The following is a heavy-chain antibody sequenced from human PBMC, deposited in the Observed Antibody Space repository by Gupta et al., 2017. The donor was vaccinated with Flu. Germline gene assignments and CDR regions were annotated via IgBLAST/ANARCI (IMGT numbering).Heavy chain of an antibody. CDR1: GFPFSSYA. CDR2: ISDSGGST. J-gene: IGHJ4*02. CDR3: AKGYLKVGPDY. Sequence: VQLLESGGGLVQPGGSLRLSCAASGFPFSSYALSWVRQAPGKGLQWVSGISDSGGSTYYADSVKGRFTISRDNSKNTLFLQMNSLRADDTAVYYCAKGYLKVGPDYWGQGTLVTVSS. D-gene: IGHD1-26*01. V-gene: IGHV3-23*01.